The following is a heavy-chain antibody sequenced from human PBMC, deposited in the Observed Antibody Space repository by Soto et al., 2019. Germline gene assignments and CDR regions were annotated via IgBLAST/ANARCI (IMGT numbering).Heavy chain of an antibody. Sequence: GASVKVSCKASGYTFTSYAMHWVRQAPGQRLEWMGWINAGNGNTKYSQKFQGRVTITRDTSTSTAYMELSSLRSEDTAVYYCARGGIVVVVAATHNWFDPWGQGTLVTVSS. D-gene: IGHD2-15*01. CDR3: ARGGIVVVVAATHNWFDP. J-gene: IGHJ5*02. V-gene: IGHV1-3*01. CDR1: GYTFTSYA. CDR2: INAGNGNT.